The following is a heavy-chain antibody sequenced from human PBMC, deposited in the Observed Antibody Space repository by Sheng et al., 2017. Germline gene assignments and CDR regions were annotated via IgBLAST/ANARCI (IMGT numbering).Heavy chain of an antibody. CDR2: IGPSSGST. CDR1: GYTFNSYD. D-gene: IGHD3-10*01. Sequence: QVQLVQSGAEVMKPGASVKVSCKASGYTFNSYDINWVRQATGQGLEWVGWIGPSSGSTGSAQKFQGRVTFTRDTYTNIAYMELSSLRSEDTAVYYCVRYVSGTYRFGPWGQGTLVTVSS. CDR3: VRYVSGTYRFGP. J-gene: IGHJ5*02. V-gene: IGHV1-8*03.